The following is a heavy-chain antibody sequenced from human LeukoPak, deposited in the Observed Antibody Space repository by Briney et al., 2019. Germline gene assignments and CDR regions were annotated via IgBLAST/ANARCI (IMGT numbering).Heavy chain of an antibody. CDR2: INPSGVRT. V-gene: IGHV1-46*01. CDR3: ARALGELGYYYGMDV. Sequence: ASVKVSCKASGYTFTSYYIHWVRQAPGQGHEWMGIINPSGVRTTYAQKFQGRVTMTRDTSTSTVYMELSSLRSEDTAVYYCARALGELGYYYGMDVWGQGTTVTVSS. CDR1: GYTFTSYY. D-gene: IGHD3-10*01. J-gene: IGHJ6*02.